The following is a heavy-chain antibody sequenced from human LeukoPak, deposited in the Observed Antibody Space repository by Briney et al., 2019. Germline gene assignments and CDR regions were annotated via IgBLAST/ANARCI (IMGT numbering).Heavy chain of an antibody. CDR3: ARHDTYYYDSSGYKPDAFDI. CDR1: GGSISSYY. CDR2: IYYSGST. J-gene: IGHJ3*02. Sequence: PSETLSLTCTVSGGSISSYYWSWIRQPPGKGLEWIGYIYYSGSTNYNPSLKSRVTISVDTSKNQFSPKLSSVTAADTAVYYCARHDTYYYDSSGYKPDAFDIWGQGTMVTVSS. V-gene: IGHV4-59*08. D-gene: IGHD3-22*01.